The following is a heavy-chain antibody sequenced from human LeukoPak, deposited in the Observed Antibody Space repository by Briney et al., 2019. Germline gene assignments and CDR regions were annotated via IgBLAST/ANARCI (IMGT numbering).Heavy chain of an antibody. CDR2: IIPIFGTA. Sequence: SVKVSCKASGGTFSSYAISWVRQAPGQGLEWMGGIIPIFGTANYAQKFQGRVTITTDESTSTAYMELSGLRSEDTAVYYCAQAPYSSSWYVYWGQGTLVTVSS. J-gene: IGHJ4*02. V-gene: IGHV1-69*05. D-gene: IGHD6-13*01. CDR1: GGTFSSYA. CDR3: AQAPYSSSWYVY.